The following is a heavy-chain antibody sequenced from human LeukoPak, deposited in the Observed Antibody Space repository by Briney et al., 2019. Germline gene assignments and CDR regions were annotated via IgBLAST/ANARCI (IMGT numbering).Heavy chain of an antibody. CDR2: IKQDGSEK. Sequence: GGSLRLSCAASEFIFSGYEMNWVRQAPGKGLEWVANIKQDGSEKYYVDSVKGRFTISRDNAKNSLYLQMNSLRAEDTAVYYCARDDSSGYYLDNAFDIWGQGTMVTVSS. D-gene: IGHD3-22*01. V-gene: IGHV3-7*01. J-gene: IGHJ3*02. CDR3: ARDDSSGYYLDNAFDI. CDR1: EFIFSGYE.